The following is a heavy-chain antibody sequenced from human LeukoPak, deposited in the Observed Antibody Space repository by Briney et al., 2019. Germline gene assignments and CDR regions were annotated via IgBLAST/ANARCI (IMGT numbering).Heavy chain of an antibody. CDR1: GFTFSNYW. D-gene: IGHD4/OR15-4a*01. CDR2: INQDGNKK. Sequence: GGSLRLSCAASGFTFSNYWMTWVRQAPGKGLEWVAHINQDGNKKYYVDSVKGRFTIFRDNAKNSLYLQMNSLRAEDTAVYYCATGDYGVHGDYWGQGILVTVSS. V-gene: IGHV3-7*03. CDR3: ATGDYGVHGDY. J-gene: IGHJ4*02.